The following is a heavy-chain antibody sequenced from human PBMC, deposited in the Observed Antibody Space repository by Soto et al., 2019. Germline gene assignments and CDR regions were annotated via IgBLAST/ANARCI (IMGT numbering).Heavy chain of an antibody. Sequence: GGSLRLSCAASGFTFSSYAMSWVRQAPGKGLEWVSAISGSGGSTYYADSVKGRFTISRDNSKNTLYLQMNSLRAEDTAVYYCAKTDSSGWYWTFDYWGQGTLVTVPQ. CDR2: ISGSGGST. J-gene: IGHJ4*02. V-gene: IGHV3-23*01. CDR3: AKTDSSGWYWTFDY. D-gene: IGHD6-19*01. CDR1: GFTFSSYA.